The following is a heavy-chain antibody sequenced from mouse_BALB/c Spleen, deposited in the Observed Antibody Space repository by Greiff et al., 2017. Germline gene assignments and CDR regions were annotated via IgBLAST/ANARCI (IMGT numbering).Heavy chain of an antibody. CDR3: ARHYDYDVFDY. Sequence: DVKLVESGGGLVKPGGSLKLSCAASGFAFSSYDMSWVRQTPEKRLEWVAYISSGGGSTYYPDTVKGRFTISRDNAKNTLYLQMSSLKSEDTAMYYCARHYDYDVFDYWGQGTTLTVSS. V-gene: IGHV5-12-1*01. D-gene: IGHD2-4*01. J-gene: IGHJ2*01. CDR2: ISSGGGST. CDR1: GFAFSSYD.